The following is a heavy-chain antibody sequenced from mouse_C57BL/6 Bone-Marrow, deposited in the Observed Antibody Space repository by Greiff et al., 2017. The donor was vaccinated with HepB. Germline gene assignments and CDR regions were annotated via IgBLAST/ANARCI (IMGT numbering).Heavy chain of an antibody. V-gene: IGHV1-76*01. CDR3: AREYYGSSGYDYFDY. CDR1: GYTFTDYY. CDR2: IYPGSGNT. Sequence: QVQLKESGAELVRPGASVKLSCKASGYTFTDYYINWVKQRPGQGLEWIARIYPGSGNTYYNEKFKGKATLTAEKSSSTAYMQLSSLTSEDSAVYFCAREYYGSSGYDYFDYWGQGTTLTVSS. J-gene: IGHJ2*01. D-gene: IGHD1-1*01.